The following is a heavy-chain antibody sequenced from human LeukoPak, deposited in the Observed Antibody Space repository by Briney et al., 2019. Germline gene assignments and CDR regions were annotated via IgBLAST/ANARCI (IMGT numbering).Heavy chain of an antibody. Sequence: SQTLSLTCTVSGGPISSGSYYWSWIRQPAGKGLEWIGRIYTSGSTNYNPSLKSRVTISVDTSKNQFSLKLSSVTAADTAVYYCAPFCGGDCYRDYWGQGTLVTVSS. CDR2: IYTSGST. CDR1: GGPISSGSYY. V-gene: IGHV4-61*02. J-gene: IGHJ4*02. D-gene: IGHD2-21*01. CDR3: APFCGGDCYRDY.